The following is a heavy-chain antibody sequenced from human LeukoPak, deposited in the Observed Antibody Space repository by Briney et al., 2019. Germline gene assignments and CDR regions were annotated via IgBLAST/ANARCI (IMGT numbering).Heavy chain of an antibody. CDR1: GYTFTGYY. V-gene: IGHV1-2*02. J-gene: IGHJ4*02. CDR2: INPDSGGA. Sequence: ASVKVSCKASGYTFTGYYMHWVRQAPGQGLEWMGWINPDSGGANFAQKFQGRVTMTRESSISTAYMELSRLRSDDTAVYYCERDFHDSLDYWGQGTLVTVSS. CDR3: ERDFHDSLDY.